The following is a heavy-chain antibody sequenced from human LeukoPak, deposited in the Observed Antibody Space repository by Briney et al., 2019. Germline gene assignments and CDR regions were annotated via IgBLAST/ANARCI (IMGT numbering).Heavy chain of an antibody. J-gene: IGHJ4*02. Sequence: GASVKVSCKASGYTFTSYGISWVRQAPGQGLEWMGWINPNSGGTNYAQKFQGRVTMTRDTSISTAYMELSRLRSDDTAVYYCARATGGATPPDYWGQGTLVTVSS. CDR3: ARATGGATPPDY. D-gene: IGHD1-26*01. V-gene: IGHV1-2*02. CDR1: GYTFTSYG. CDR2: INPNSGGT.